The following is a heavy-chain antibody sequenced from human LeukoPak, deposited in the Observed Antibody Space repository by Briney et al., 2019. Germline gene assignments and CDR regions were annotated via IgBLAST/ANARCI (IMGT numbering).Heavy chain of an antibody. CDR2: IWYDGSNK. D-gene: IGHD3-16*02. Sequence: GGSLRLSCVGSGFTFSDKWMSWVRQAPGKGLEWVAVIWYDGSNKYYADSVKGRFTISRDNSKNTLYLQMNSLRAEDTAVYYCARELSPVWFDPWGQGTLVTVSS. CDR1: GFTFSDKW. CDR3: ARELSPVWFDP. J-gene: IGHJ5*02. V-gene: IGHV3-33*01.